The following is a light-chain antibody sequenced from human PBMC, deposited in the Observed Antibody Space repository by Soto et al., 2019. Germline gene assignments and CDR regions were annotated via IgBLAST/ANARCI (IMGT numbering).Light chain of an antibody. V-gene: IGKV3-15*01. CDR2: DAS. CDR1: QSVSSS. Sequence: EILMTQSPSSLCVSPGERATLPCTALQSVSSSYLAWYQQKPGQAPRLVIYDASTMASGIPGRFSGSGSGTDFTLTISSLQSEDFAVYYCQQYNNWPAITFGQGTRLEIK. CDR3: QQYNNWPAIT. J-gene: IGKJ5*01.